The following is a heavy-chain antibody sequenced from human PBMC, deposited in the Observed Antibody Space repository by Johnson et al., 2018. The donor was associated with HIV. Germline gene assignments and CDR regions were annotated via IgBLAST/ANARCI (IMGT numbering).Heavy chain of an antibody. CDR2: ISSSGSTI. J-gene: IGHJ3*02. CDR1: GFTFSDYY. Sequence: QMLLVESGGGLVQPGGSLRLSCAASGFTFSDYYMSLIRQAPGKGLEWVSYISSSGSTIYYADSVKGRFTISRDRSKNTLYLQMNSLRAEDTAVYYCAKDLETGDDYVWGSYQLGAFDIWGQGTMVTVSS. V-gene: IGHV3-11*01. CDR3: AKDLETGDDYVWGSYQLGAFDI. D-gene: IGHD3-16*02.